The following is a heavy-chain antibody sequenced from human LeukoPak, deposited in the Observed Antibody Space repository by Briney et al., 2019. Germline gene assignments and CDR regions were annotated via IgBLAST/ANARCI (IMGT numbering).Heavy chain of an antibody. Sequence: GGSLRLSCAASGFTFSSYGMHWLRQAPGKGLEWVAVISSDESNKFYGDSVKGRFTISRDISKNTLYLQMNSLRAEDTAVYYCAKDKMADTALVANWFDPWGQGTLVIVSS. D-gene: IGHD5-18*01. V-gene: IGHV3-30*18. CDR3: AKDKMADTALVANWFDP. J-gene: IGHJ5*02. CDR2: ISSDESNK. CDR1: GFTFSSYG.